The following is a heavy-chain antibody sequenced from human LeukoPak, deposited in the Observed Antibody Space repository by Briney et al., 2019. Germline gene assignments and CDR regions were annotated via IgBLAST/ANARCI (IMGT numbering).Heavy chain of an antibody. CDR2: IYYSGST. CDR3: ARGGTENFDY. V-gene: IGHV4-59*01. J-gene: IGHJ4*02. CDR1: GGSISSYY. D-gene: IGHD3-16*01. Sequence: SQTLSLTCTVSGGSISSYYWSWIRQPPGKGLEWIGYIYYSGSTNYNPSLKSRVTISVDTSKNQFSLKLSSVTAADTAVYYCARGGTENFDYWGQGTLVTVSS.